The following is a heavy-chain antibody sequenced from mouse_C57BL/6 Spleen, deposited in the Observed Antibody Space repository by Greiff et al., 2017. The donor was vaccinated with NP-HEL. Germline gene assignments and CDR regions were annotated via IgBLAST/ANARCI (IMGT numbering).Heavy chain of an antibody. D-gene: IGHD5-5*01. CDR2: ISSGSSTI. CDR1: GFTFSDYG. J-gene: IGHJ1*03. Sequence: EVKLMESGGGLVKPGGSLKLSCAASGFTFSDYGMHWVRQAPEKGLEWVAYISSGSSTIYYADTVKGRFTISRDNAKNTLFLQMTSLRSEDTAMYYCAMTGTNYGYWYFDVWGTGTTVTVSS. CDR3: AMTGTNYGYWYFDV. V-gene: IGHV5-17*01.